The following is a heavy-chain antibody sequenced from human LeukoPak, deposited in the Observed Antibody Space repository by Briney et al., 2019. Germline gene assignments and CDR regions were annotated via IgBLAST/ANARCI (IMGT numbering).Heavy chain of an antibody. V-gene: IGHV3-48*03. CDR1: GFTSSSYE. D-gene: IGHD5-12*01. J-gene: IGHJ4*02. CDR2: ISNSGNTM. Sequence: PGGSLRLSCAASGFTSSSYEMNWVRQAPGKGLEWVSYISNSGNTMYYADSVKGRFTISRDNAKNSLYLQMNSLRAEDTAVYYCARVQYSGFDLTGAFDNWGQGTLVTVSS. CDR3: ARVQYSGFDLTGAFDN.